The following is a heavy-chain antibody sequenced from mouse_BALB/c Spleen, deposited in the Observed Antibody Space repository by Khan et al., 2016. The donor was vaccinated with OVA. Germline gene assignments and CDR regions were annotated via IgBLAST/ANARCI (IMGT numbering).Heavy chain of an antibody. D-gene: IGHD1-3*01. CDR1: GYTFTDYA. J-gene: IGHJ3*01. CDR2: ISTYYGDA. V-gene: IGHV1S137*01. CDR3: ARGSGNSRFAY. Sequence: QVQRQQSGAELVRPGVSVKISCKGSGYTFTDYAMHWVKQSHAKSLEWIGVISTYYGDADYNQKFKGKATMTVDKSSSTAYMELARLTSEDSAIYYCARGSGNSRFAYWGQGTLVTVSA.